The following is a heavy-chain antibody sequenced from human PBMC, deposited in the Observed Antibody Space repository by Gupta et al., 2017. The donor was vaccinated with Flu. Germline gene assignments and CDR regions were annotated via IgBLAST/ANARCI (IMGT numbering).Heavy chain of an antibody. CDR2: IMPLFGTT. J-gene: IGHJ4*02. Sequence: QVQLVQSGAEVKKPGSSVKVSCKGSGDSFSRNAISWVRQAPGQGLEWMGGIMPLFGTTKYAQKFQGRVTITVDEPTSTAYMELRSLRSEDTAVYYCARRGGRYCSGGSCYWGFDYWGQGTLVTVSS. D-gene: IGHD2-15*01. CDR1: GDSFSRNA. V-gene: IGHV1-69*01. CDR3: ARRGGRYCSGGSCYWGFDY.